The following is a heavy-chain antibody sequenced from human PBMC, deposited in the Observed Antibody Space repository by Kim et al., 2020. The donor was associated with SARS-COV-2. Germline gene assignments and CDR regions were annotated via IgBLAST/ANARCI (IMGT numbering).Heavy chain of an antibody. V-gene: IGHV3-43*02. D-gene: IGHD2-2*01. CDR3: AKDKYCSSTSCPNWGYYYYYGMDV. CDR2: ISGDGGST. Sequence: GGSLRLSCAASGFTFDDYAMHWVRQAPGKGLEWVSLISGDGGSTYYADSVKGRFTISRDNSKNSLYLQMNSLRTEDTALYYCAKDKYCSSTSCPNWGYYYYYGMDVWGQGTTVTVSS. J-gene: IGHJ6*02. CDR1: GFTFDDYA.